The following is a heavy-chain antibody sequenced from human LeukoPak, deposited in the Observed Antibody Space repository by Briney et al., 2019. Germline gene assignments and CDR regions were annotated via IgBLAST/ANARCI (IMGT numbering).Heavy chain of an antibody. D-gene: IGHD5-24*01. CDR3: ARFNYGSKYYDY. Sequence: GGSLRLSCVASSFTFSDYWMHWVRQAPGKGLVWVSRINSDGSSTNYADSVKGRFTISRGNAKNTLYLQMNSLRAEDTAVYYCARFNYGSKYYDYWGQGTLVTVSS. J-gene: IGHJ4*02. CDR1: SFTFSDYW. V-gene: IGHV3-74*01. CDR2: INSDGSST.